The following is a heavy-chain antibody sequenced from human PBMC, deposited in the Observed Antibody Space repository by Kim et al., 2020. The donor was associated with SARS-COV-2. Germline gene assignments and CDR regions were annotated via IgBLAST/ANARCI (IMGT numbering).Heavy chain of an antibody. J-gene: IGHJ6*02. D-gene: IGHD1-26*01. Sequence: GGSLRLSCAASGFTFSSYGMHWVRQAPGKGLEWVAVISYDGSNKYYADSVKGRFTISRDNSKNTLYLQMNSLRAEDTAVYYCAKDSGSYYPNYYYYYGMDVWGQGTTVTVSS. CDR2: ISYDGSNK. V-gene: IGHV3-30*18. CDR1: GFTFSSYG. CDR3: AKDSGSYYPNYYYYYGMDV.